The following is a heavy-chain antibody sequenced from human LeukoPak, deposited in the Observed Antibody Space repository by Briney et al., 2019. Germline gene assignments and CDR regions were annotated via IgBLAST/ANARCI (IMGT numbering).Heavy chain of an antibody. CDR2: IYTSGST. V-gene: IGHV4-61*02. CDR1: GGSISSGSYY. CDR3: ARGADPDSGSSYRYYYYYYYMDV. J-gene: IGHJ6*03. Sequence: PSQTLSLTCTVSGGSISSGSYYWSWIRQPAGKGLEWIGRIYTSGSTNYNPSLKSRVTISVDTSKNQFSLKLSSVTAADTAVYYCARGADPDSGSSYRYYYYYYYMDVCGKGTTVTVSS. D-gene: IGHD1-26*01.